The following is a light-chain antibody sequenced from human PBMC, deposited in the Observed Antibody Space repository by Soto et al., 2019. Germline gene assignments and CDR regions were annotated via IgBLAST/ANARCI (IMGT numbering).Light chain of an antibody. Sequence: EIVFTLSPGNVSLSPGESATLSCRASQSVSSSYLAWYQQRLGQAPSLLIYGASSRATGIPDRFSGSGSGTDFTLTISRLEPEDFAVYYCQQYGSSPRTFGQGTKVDIK. CDR3: QQYGSSPRT. J-gene: IGKJ1*01. V-gene: IGKV3-20*01. CDR1: QSVSSSY. CDR2: GAS.